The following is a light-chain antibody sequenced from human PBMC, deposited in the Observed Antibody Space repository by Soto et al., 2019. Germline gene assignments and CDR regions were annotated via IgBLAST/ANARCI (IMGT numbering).Light chain of an antibody. Sequence: QSVLTQPPSVSGAPGQRVTISCTGSSSNIGAGYDVHWYQQLPGTAPKLLIYGNNNRPSGLPDRFSGSKSGTSASLAITGRQAEDEADYYCQSYDSSLSGSHVIFGGGTKLTVL. CDR1: SSNIGAGYD. J-gene: IGLJ2*01. CDR2: GNN. CDR3: QSYDSSLSGSHVI. V-gene: IGLV1-40*01.